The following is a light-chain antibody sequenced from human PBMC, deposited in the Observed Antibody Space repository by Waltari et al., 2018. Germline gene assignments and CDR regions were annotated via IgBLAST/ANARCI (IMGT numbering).Light chain of an antibody. V-gene: IGLV2-23*01. J-gene: IGLJ3*02. CDR2: ADN. CDR1: SNDLGTYNL. Sequence: QSAPTQPASVSGSPGQSISIPCTVTSNDLGTYNLVSWHQHYPGKAPKLLIYADNKRPSGVSTRFSGSKFGSTASLTISGLQGDDEADYYCCSYAGSYWLFGGGTKLTVL. CDR3: CSYAGSYWL.